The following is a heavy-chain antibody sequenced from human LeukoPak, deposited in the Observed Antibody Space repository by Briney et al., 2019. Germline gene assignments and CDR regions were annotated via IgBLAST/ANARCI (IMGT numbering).Heavy chain of an antibody. Sequence: SETLSLTCTVSGGSISSYYWSWIRQPPGKGLEWIGYIYYNGSTNYNPSLKSRVTISVDTSKNQFSLKLSSVTAADTAVYYCARGGYDFWSGAKYNWFDPWGQGTLVTVSS. CDR1: GGSISSYY. J-gene: IGHJ5*02. V-gene: IGHV4-59*01. CDR2: IYYNGST. D-gene: IGHD3-3*01. CDR3: ARGGYDFWSGAKYNWFDP.